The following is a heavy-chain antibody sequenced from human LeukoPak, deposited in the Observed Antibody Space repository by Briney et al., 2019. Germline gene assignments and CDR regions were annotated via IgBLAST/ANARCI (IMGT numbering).Heavy chain of an antibody. CDR1: RFTFSSYA. V-gene: IGHV3-23*01. CDR3: ARVGEQHRRDGYNYALFQH. Sequence: GGSLRLSCAASRFTFSSYAMTWVRQAPGKGLEWVSGISGSAGSIDYVAAVKGRFIISRDNSKNTVYLQMNSLRAEDTAVYYCARVGEQHRRDGYNYALFQHWGQGTLVTVSS. CDR2: ISGSAGSI. D-gene: IGHD5-24*01. J-gene: IGHJ1*01.